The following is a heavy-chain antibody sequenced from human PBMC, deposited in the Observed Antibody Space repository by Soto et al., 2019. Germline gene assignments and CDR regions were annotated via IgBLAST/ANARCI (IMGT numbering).Heavy chain of an antibody. D-gene: IGHD6-19*01. V-gene: IGHV3-30*18. J-gene: IGHJ5*02. CDR3: AKEVTSGWSPTGFDP. Sequence: GGALRLSCAAPGLTVSRYGLSWVRQAQGQGLEWVAVIAYDGSNKYYADSVKGRFTISRDNSKNTLYLQMNSLRAEDTAVYYCAKEVTSGWSPTGFDPWGQGPLVTVSS. CDR1: GLTVSRYG. CDR2: IAYDGSNK.